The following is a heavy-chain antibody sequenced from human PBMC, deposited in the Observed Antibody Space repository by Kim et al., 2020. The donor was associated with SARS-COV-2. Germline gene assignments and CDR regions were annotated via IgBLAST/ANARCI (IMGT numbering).Heavy chain of an antibody. CDR3: AKAGPAAAGTPWYFDY. CDR2: ISYDGSNK. Sequence: GGSLRLSCAASGFTFSSYGMHWVRQAPGKALEWVAVISYDGSNKYYADSVKGRFTISRDNSKNTLYLQMNSLRAEDTAVYYCAKAGPAAAGTPWYFDYWG. D-gene: IGHD6-13*01. V-gene: IGHV3-30*18. CDR1: GFTFSSYG. J-gene: IGHJ4*01.